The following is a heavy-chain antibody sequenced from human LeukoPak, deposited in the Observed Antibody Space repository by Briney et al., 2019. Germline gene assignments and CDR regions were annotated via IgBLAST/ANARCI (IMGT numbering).Heavy chain of an antibody. V-gene: IGHV3-23*01. J-gene: IGHJ4*02. CDR1: GFTFSSYA. Sequence: PGGSLRLSCAASGFTFSSYAMSWLRQAPGKGLEWVSAISGSGGRTYYVDSVRGRFTISRDNSKNTLYLLMKSLRAENTAVYYCAQDGARRYTYYYDSGYFDYWGQGTLVTVYS. CDR2: ISGSGGRT. D-gene: IGHD3-22*01. CDR3: AQDGARRYTYYYDSGYFDY.